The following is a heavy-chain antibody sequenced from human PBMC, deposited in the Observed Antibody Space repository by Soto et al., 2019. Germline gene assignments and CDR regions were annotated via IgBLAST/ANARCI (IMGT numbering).Heavy chain of an antibody. CDR3: ARIVVVVADFDY. V-gene: IGHV4-30-4*01. D-gene: IGHD2-15*01. Sequence: SETLSLTCTVSGGSISSGDYYWSWIRQPPGKGLEWIGYIYYSGSTYYNPSLKSRVTISVDTSKNQFSLKLSSVTAADTAVYYCARIVVVVADFDYWGQGTLVTVSS. J-gene: IGHJ4*02. CDR1: GGSISSGDYY. CDR2: IYYSGST.